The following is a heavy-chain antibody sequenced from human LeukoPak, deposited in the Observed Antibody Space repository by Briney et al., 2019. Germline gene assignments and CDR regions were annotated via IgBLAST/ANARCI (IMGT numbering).Heavy chain of an antibody. D-gene: IGHD6-19*01. J-gene: IGHJ4*02. CDR3: ARRDSSGWNVVDY. CDR1: GYSFATYW. V-gene: IGHV5-51*01. Sequence: GESLKISCKGSGYSFATYWIGWVRQMPGKGLEWMGIIYPGDSDTRYSPSFQGQVTISADKSINTAYLHWSSLKASDTAMYYCARRDSSGWNVVDYWGQGTLVTVSP. CDR2: IYPGDSDT.